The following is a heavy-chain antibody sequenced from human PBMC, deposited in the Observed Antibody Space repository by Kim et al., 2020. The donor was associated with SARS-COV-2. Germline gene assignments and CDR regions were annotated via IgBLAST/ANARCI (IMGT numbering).Heavy chain of an antibody. Sequence: GGSLRLSCAASGFTFSSYDMHWVRQATGKGLEWVSAIGTAGDTYYPGSVKGRFTISRENAKNSLYLQMNSLRAGDTAVYYCARAARGVIRSMGDYYYYGMDVWGQGTTVTVSS. J-gene: IGHJ6*02. CDR3: ARAARGVIRSMGDYYYYGMDV. D-gene: IGHD3-10*01. CDR1: GFTFSSYD. CDR2: IGTAGDT. V-gene: IGHV3-13*04.